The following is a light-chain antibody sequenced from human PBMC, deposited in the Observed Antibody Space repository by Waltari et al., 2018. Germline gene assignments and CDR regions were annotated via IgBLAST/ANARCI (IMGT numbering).Light chain of an antibody. CDR1: QSVVFNSNNKNY. Sequence: DIVMTQSPDALAVSLGERAAINCKSSQSVVFNSNNKNYIAWYQKKPGQLPKLLIYGASTRDAGVPDRFSGSGSETDFTLTISSLQPEDVAVYYCQQYHSVPFTFGGGTKVEIQ. CDR2: GAS. J-gene: IGKJ4*01. CDR3: QQYHSVPFT. V-gene: IGKV4-1*01.